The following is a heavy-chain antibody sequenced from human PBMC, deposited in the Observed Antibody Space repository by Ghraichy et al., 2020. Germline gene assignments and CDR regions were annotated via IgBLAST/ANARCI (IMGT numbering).Heavy chain of an antibody. V-gene: IGHV3-11*01. D-gene: IGHD3-10*01. CDR3: ARDRAPYYYGSGSYTPYGMDV. J-gene: IGHJ6*02. CDR1: GFTFSDYY. CDR2: ITSGASTI. Sequence: LSLTCAASGFTFSDYYMSWIRQAPGKGLEWVSYITSGASTIYYADSVKGRFTISRDNAKDSLYLQMNSLRAEDTAVYYCARDRAPYYYGSGSYTPYGMDVWGHGTTVTVSS.